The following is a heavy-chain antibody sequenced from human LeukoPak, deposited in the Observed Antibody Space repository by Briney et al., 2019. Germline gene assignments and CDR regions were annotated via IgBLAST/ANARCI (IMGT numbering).Heavy chain of an antibody. CDR1: GFTFSSYS. CDR2: ISSSSSYI. V-gene: IGHV3-21*01. Sequence: GGSLRLSCAASGFTFSSYSMNWVRQAPGKGLEWVSSISSSSSYIYYADSVKGRFTISRDNAKNSLYLQMNSLRAEDTAVYYCARDQGVTASNFDWGQGTLVTVSS. CDR3: ARDQGVTASNFD. D-gene: IGHD2-21*02. J-gene: IGHJ4*02.